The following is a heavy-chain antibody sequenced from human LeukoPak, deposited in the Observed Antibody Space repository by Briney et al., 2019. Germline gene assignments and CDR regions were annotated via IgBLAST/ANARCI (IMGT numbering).Heavy chain of an antibody. J-gene: IGHJ5*02. CDR2: ISYDGSNK. D-gene: IGHD5-12*01. CDR3: ARDAGNSGYGCDL. V-gene: IGHV3-30-3*01. Sequence: GRSLRLSCAASGFTFSSYAMHWVRQAPGKGLEWVAVISYDGSNKYYTDSVKGRFTISRDNARNSLYLQMNNLRGEDTAIYYCARDAGNSGYGCDLWGQGTLVTVSS. CDR1: GFTFSSYA.